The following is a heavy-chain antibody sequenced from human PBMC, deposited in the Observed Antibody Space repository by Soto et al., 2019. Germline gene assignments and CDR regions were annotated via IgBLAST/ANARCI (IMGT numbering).Heavy chain of an antibody. D-gene: IGHD1-26*01. CDR1: GYTLTELS. CDR3: ATDRAVYYCGSGNFASTKSCFDY. V-gene: IGHV1-24*01. J-gene: IGHJ4*02. CDR2: FDPEDGET. Sequence: GASVKVSCKVSGYTLTELSMHWVRQAPGKGLEWMGGFDPEDGETIYAQKFQGRVTMTEDTSTDTAYMELSSLRSEDTAVYYCATDRAVYYCGSGNFASTKSCFDYWGQGTLVTVSS.